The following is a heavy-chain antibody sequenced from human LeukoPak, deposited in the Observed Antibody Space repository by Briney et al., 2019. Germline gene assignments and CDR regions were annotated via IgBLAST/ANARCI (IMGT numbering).Heavy chain of an antibody. CDR1: GFTFSSYG. J-gene: IGHJ4*02. D-gene: IGHD4-23*01. CDR3: AREGAPNSVDY. V-gene: IGHV3-64*01. Sequence: GGSLRLSCAASGFTFSSYGMNWVRQAPGKGLEYVSGISGSGGSAYYANSVKGRFTISRDNSENTLYLQMGSLRAEDMAVYYCAREGAPNSVDYWGQGTLVTVSS. CDR2: ISGSGGSA.